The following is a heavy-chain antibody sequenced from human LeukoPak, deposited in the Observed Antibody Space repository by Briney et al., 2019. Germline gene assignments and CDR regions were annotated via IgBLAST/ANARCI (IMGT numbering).Heavy chain of an antibody. CDR2: IWYDGSNK. CDR3: ARGSESDY. V-gene: IGHV3-33*01. Sequence: GRSLRLSCAASGFTFSSYGMHWARQAPGKGLEWVAVIWYDGSNKHYADSVKGRFTISRDNSKNTLYLQMNSLRAEDTAVYYCARGSESDYWGQGTLVTVSS. J-gene: IGHJ4*02. CDR1: GFTFSSYG.